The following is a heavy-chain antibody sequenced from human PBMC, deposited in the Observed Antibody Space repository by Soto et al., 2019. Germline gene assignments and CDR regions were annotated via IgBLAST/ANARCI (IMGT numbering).Heavy chain of an antibody. D-gene: IGHD2-2*01. V-gene: IGHV4-39*01. CDR1: GGSISSSSYY. J-gene: IGHJ4*02. Sequence: QLQLQESGPGLVKPSETLSLTCTVSGGSISSSSYYWGWIRQPPGKGLEWIGSIYYSGSTYYNPSLKGRVTISVDTSKNRFSLKLSSVTAADTAVYYCARPIYCSSTSCYRFDYWGQGTLVTVSS. CDR2: IYYSGST. CDR3: ARPIYCSSTSCYRFDY.